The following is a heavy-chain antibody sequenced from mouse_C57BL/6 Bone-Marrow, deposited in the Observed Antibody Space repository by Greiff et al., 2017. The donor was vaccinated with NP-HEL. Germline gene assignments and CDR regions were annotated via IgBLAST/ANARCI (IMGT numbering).Heavy chain of an antibody. CDR3: TTCPLPCLYAMDY. CDR2: IDPENGDT. CDR1: GFNIKDDY. V-gene: IGHV14-4*01. Sequence: EVKLQESGAELVRPGASVKLSCTASGFNIKDDYMHWVKQRPEQGLEWIGWIDPENGDTEYASKFQGKATITADTSSNTAYLQLSSLTSEDTAVYYCTTCPLPCLYAMDYWGQGTSVTVSS. J-gene: IGHJ4*01. D-gene: IGHD6-1*01.